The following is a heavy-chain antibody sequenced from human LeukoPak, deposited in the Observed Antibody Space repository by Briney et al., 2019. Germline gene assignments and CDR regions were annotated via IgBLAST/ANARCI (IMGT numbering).Heavy chain of an antibody. D-gene: IGHD3-10*01. CDR2: IPSEGSGR. CDR3: VESGNTSGRYLYFDL. Sequence: GESLRLSCAASGFTLSQYGLHWVRQAPGKGLEWVAFIPSEGSGRFHAASVKDRFSISKDDSKHTLYLQMNSLRAEDTALYYCVESGNTSGRYLYFDLWGRGPRVTVSS. CDR1: GFTLSQYG. V-gene: IGHV3-30*02. J-gene: IGHJ2*01.